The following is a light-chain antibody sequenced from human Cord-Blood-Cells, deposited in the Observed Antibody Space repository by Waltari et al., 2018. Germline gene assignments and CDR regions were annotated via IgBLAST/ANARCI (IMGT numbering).Light chain of an antibody. CDR1: SSDCGGLNL. V-gene: IGLV2-23*02. CDR3: CSYAGSSTVV. Sequence: SALTQPASVSGSPGPSLTLSCTGNSSDCGGLNLASWYQQHPGKAPKLMIYEVSKRPSGVSNRFSGSKSGNTASLTISGLQAEDEADYYCCSYAGSSTVVFGGGTKLTVL. CDR2: EVS. J-gene: IGLJ2*01.